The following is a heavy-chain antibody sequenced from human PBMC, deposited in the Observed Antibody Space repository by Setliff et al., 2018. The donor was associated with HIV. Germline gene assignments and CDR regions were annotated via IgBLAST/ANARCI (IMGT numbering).Heavy chain of an antibody. Sequence: ASVKVSCKASGYTFTSYAMHWVRQAPGQRLEWMGWINAGNGNTKYSQKFQGRVTITRDTSASTAYMELSSLRSEDTVVYYCASNSYYDSSGYRPSDAFDIWGQGTMVTVSS. CDR1: GYTFTSYA. CDR2: INAGNGNT. CDR3: ASNSYYDSSGYRPSDAFDI. D-gene: IGHD3-22*01. J-gene: IGHJ3*02. V-gene: IGHV1-3*01.